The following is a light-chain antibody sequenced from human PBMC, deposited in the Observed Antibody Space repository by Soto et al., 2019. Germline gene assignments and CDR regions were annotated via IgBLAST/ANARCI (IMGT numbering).Light chain of an antibody. CDR2: GAS. CDR3: QQYNSSSKP. V-gene: IGKV3-20*01. Sequence: TLSFRASQSVSNNYLAWYQQKPGQAPRLLIYGASNRATGIPDRFSGSGSGTDFTLTISSLEPEDFTTYCCQQYNSSSKPLGEGAKVDIK. CDR1: QSVSNNY. J-gene: IGKJ1*01.